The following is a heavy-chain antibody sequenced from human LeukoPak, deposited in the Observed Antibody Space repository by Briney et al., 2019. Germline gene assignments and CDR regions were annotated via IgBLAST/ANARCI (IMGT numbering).Heavy chain of an antibody. D-gene: IGHD3-3*01. V-gene: IGHV3-23*01. CDR3: AKAGDVLRFLEWLSYAPFDY. Sequence: PSETLSLTCTVSGGSISSYYWSWVRQAPGKGLEWVSAISGSGDSTYYADSVKGRFTISRDNSKNTLYLQMNSLRAEDTAVYYCAKAGDVLRFLEWLSYAPFDYWGQGTLVTVSS. J-gene: IGHJ4*02. CDR2: ISGSGDST. CDR1: GGSISSYY.